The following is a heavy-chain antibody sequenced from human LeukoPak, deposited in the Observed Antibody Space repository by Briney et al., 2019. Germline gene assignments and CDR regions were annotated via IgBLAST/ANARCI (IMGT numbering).Heavy chain of an antibody. V-gene: IGHV4-59*08. CDR1: GASISNYY. Sequence: SETLSLTCTVSGASISNYYWSWIRQSQGKGLEWIGYMLYSGSTNQNPSLRSRVTISVDTSKNQVSLKLSSVTAADTAVYYCARSDIWGSYRFLDYWGQGALVTVSS. D-gene: IGHD3-16*02. J-gene: IGHJ4*02. CDR2: MLYSGST. CDR3: ARSDIWGSYRFLDY.